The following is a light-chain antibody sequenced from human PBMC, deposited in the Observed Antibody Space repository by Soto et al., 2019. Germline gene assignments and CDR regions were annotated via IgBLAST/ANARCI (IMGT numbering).Light chain of an antibody. J-gene: IGLJ2*01. CDR3: NSYTLSRTVV. CDR2: EVT. CDR1: SSDIGAHNF. V-gene: IGLV2-14*01. Sequence: QPVPTQPASVSGSPGQSITLSCAGTSSDIGAHNFVSWYQHHPGKAPKLIIYEVTKWPSGVSTRFSGSKAGNTASLTISGLQAEDEADYYCNSYTLSRTVVFGGGTKLTVL.